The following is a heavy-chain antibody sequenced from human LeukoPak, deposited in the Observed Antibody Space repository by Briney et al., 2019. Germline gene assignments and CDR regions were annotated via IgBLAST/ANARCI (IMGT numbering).Heavy chain of an antibody. CDR3: AKDVDTVTGYFDY. CDR2: ICGSGGST. Sequence: GGSLRLSCAASGFTFSSYAMSWVRQAPGKGLEWVSAICGSGGSTYYAASVKGRFTISRDNPRNTLYLQMNSLRAEDTAVYYCAKDVDTVTGYFDYWGQGTLVTVSS. V-gene: IGHV3-23*01. D-gene: IGHD5-18*01. J-gene: IGHJ4*02. CDR1: GFTFSSYA.